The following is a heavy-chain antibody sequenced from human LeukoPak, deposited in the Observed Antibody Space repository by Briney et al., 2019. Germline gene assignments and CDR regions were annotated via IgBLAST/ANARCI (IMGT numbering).Heavy chain of an antibody. J-gene: IGHJ6*02. V-gene: IGHV3-23*01. D-gene: IGHD2-8*01. CDR2: ISGSGGST. CDR3: ARGGMGANSQEYFYYGMDV. CDR1: RFTFSTYA. Sequence: VQPGGSLRLSCAASRFTFSTYAMSWVRQAPGKGLNWFSAISGSGGSTYYADSVKGRFTISRDNSKNTLYLQMNSLRAEDTAVYYCARGGMGANSQEYFYYGMDVWGQGTTVTVSS.